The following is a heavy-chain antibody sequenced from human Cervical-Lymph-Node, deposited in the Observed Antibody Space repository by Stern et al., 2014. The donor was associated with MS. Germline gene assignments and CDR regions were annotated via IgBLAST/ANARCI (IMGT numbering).Heavy chain of an antibody. J-gene: IGHJ4*02. CDR2: ISGSGGST. CDR3: AKSTVTSLSDY. V-gene: IGHV3-23*04. D-gene: IGHD4-17*01. Sequence: VQLVESGGGLVQHGGSPRLTCAAPGFTFSSYAMSRVRQAPGKGLERVPAISGSGGSTYYADSVKGRFTLSRDNFKNRSDLQMHSLRAEDTAVYYCAKSTVTSLSDYWGQGTLVTVSS. CDR1: GFTFSSYA.